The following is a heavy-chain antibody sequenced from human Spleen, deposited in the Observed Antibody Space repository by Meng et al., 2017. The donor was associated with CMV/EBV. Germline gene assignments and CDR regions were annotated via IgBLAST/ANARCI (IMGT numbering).Heavy chain of an antibody. CDR2: IYHGGNT. V-gene: IGHV4-4*02. J-gene: IGHJ5*02. CDR3: ARVPRGGGSCYYFDP. CDR1: GGSISSSNW. D-gene: IGHD2-15*01. Sequence: SETLSLTCAVSGGSISSSNWWSWVRQPPGKGLEWIGEIYHGGNTNYNPSLKSRVTISVDKSKNQFSLKLTSVTAADTAVYYCARVPRGGGSCYYFDPWGQGTLVTVSS.